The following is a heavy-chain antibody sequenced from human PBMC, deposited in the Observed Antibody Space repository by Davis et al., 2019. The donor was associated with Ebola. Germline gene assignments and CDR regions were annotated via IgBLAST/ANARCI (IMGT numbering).Heavy chain of an antibody. D-gene: IGHD5-18*01. CDR2: INPNSGGT. Sequence: ASVKVSCKASGYIFTSYAMHWVRQAPGQGLEWMGWINPNSGGTNYAQKFQGWVTMTRDTSISTAYMELSRLRSDDTAVYYCARGGYSYGYYYYGMDVWGQGTTVTVSS. J-gene: IGHJ6*02. CDR1: GYIFTSYA. V-gene: IGHV1-2*04. CDR3: ARGGYSYGYYYYGMDV.